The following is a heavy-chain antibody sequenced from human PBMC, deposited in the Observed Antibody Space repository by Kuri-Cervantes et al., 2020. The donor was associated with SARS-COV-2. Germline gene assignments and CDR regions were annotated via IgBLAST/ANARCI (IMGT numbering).Heavy chain of an antibody. CDR3: AREADIVVVPAAQW. J-gene: IGHJ4*02. CDR2: IRSKANSYAT. V-gene: IGHV3-73*01. Sequence: GESLKISCAASGFTFSGSAMHWVRQASGKGLEWVGRIRSKANSYATAYAASVKGRFTISRDDSKNTAYLQMNSLKTEDTAVYYCAREADIVVVPAAQWWGQGTLVTVSS. D-gene: IGHD2-2*01. CDR1: GFTFSGSA.